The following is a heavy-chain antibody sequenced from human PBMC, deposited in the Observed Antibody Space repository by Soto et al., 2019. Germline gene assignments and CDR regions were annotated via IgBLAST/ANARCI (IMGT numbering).Heavy chain of an antibody. CDR3: ARDADL. D-gene: IGHD3-3*01. Sequence: QVLLVQSGAEVTKPGASVKVSCKASGYTFTGTFTGYYIHWVRQAPGQGLEWMGWINPNSGGTNYAQKFQGRVTMTRDTSISTAHMELRRLRSDDTAIYYCARDADLWGQGTLVTVSS. CDR1: GYTFTGTFTGYY. CDR2: INPNSGGT. V-gene: IGHV1-2*02. J-gene: IGHJ4*02.